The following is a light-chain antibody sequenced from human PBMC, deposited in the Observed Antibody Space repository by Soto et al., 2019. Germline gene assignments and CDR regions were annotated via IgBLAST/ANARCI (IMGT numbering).Light chain of an antibody. J-gene: IGLJ1*01. Sequence: QSVLTQPASVSGSPGQSITISCSGTTNDIGSYNYVSWYQQHPGKAPKLMIYEVRNRPSGVSNRFSGSKSGNTASLTISGLQAEDEADYYCSSYTSSSTLVFGSGTKVTVL. V-gene: IGLV2-14*01. CDR2: EVR. CDR1: TNDIGSYNY. CDR3: SSYTSSSTLV.